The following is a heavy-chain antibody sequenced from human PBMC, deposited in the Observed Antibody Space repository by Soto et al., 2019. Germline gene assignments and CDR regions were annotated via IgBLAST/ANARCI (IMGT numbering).Heavy chain of an antibody. D-gene: IGHD1-26*01. V-gene: IGHV1-18*01. CDR1: GYTFTSYG. CDR3: ARVVGARGQLFDP. J-gene: IGHJ5*02. CDR2: ISVYTGNT. Sequence: QVQLVQSGAEVKKPGASVKVSCKASGYTFTSYGISWVRQAPGQGLEWMGRISVYTGNTNYAQKLQGRVTMTTDTSTSTAYMGLRSLRSDDTAVNYCARVVGARGQLFDPWGQGTLVSVSS.